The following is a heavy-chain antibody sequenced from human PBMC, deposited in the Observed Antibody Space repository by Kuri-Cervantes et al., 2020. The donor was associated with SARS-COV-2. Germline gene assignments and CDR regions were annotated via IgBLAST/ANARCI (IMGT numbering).Heavy chain of an antibody. D-gene: IGHD2-2*01. CDR2: IIAGNGYT. CDR3: ARELDCSCTICSSNKISPAAFDI. Sequence: ASVKVSCKASGYTFTNYAMHWVRQAPGHRLEWMGWIIAGNGYTKYSQKFQCRVPITRDTSASTAYMVLSSLRSEDTAVYYCARELDCSCTICSSNKISPAAFDIWGQGTMVTVSS. J-gene: IGHJ3*02. CDR1: GYTFTNYA. V-gene: IGHV1-3*01.